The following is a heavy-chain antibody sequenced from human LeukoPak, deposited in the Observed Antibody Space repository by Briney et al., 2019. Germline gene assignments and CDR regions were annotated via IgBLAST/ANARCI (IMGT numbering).Heavy chain of an antibody. D-gene: IGHD1-26*01. J-gene: IGHJ4*02. CDR1: GFTFNAFE. CDR3: AREIVGATPYFDY. CDR2: ISTSSSII. V-gene: IGHV3-48*03. Sequence: GGSLRLSCAASGFTFNAFEMNWVRQAPGKGLEWVSYISTSSSIIYFADSVKGRFTISRDNVKNSLYLQMDSLRAEDTAVYYCAREIVGATPYFDYWGRGTLVTVSS.